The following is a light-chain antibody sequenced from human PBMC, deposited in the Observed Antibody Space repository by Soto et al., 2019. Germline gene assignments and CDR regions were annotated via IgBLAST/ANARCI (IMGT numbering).Light chain of an antibody. Sequence: QSALTQPPSASGSPGQSVTISCTGTSSDVGAYNYVSWYQQYPGKAPKLMIYEVTKRPSGVPDRISGSKSGNTASLTVSGLQAEDEADYCCTSYVGNNIWVFGGGTEVTVL. CDR2: EVT. V-gene: IGLV2-8*01. CDR3: TSYVGNNIWV. CDR1: SSDVGAYNY. J-gene: IGLJ3*02.